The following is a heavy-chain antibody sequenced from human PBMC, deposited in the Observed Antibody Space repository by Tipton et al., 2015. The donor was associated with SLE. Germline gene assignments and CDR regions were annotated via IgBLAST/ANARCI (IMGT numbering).Heavy chain of an antibody. Sequence: GLVKPSETLSLTCAVSGYSISSGYYWGWIRQPPGKGLEWIGSIYHSGNTNYNPSLKSRVTMSVDTSKNQLSLRLNSVTAGDTAVYFCARGSVNYYHPLDYWGQGTLVAVSS. D-gene: IGHD1-26*01. CDR3: ARGSVNYYHPLDY. CDR2: IYHSGNT. CDR1: GYSISSGYY. V-gene: IGHV4-38-2*01. J-gene: IGHJ4*02.